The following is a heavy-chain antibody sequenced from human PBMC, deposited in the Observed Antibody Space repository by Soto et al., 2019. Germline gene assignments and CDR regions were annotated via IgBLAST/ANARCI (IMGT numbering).Heavy chain of an antibody. Sequence: QVQLQQWGAGLLKPSETLSLTCAVYGGSFSGYYWTWIRQPPGKGLEWIGEINHRGSTNYNPSLKSHLAISVDTSKNQFSLKLNSVTAADTAVYYCARGRPPPGYCSGTSCYDGPPFDPWGQGTLVTVSS. V-gene: IGHV4-34*01. CDR2: INHRGST. CDR3: ARGRPPPGYCSGTSCYDGPPFDP. D-gene: IGHD2-2*01. J-gene: IGHJ5*02. CDR1: GGSFSGYY.